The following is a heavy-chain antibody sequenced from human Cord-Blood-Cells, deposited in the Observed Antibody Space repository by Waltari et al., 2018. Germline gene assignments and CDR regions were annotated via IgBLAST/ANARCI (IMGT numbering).Heavy chain of an antibody. J-gene: IGHJ4*02. Sequence: EVQLVESGGVVVQPGGSLRLSCAASGFTFDDYAMHWVGQAPGKGLEWVSLISWDGGSTYYADSVKGRFTISRDNSKNSLYLQMNSLRAEDTALYYCAKSSPRYCSSTSCYFDYWGQGTLVTVSS. CDR1: GFTFDDYA. CDR3: AKSSPRYCSSTSCYFDY. CDR2: ISWDGGST. V-gene: IGHV3-43D*03. D-gene: IGHD2-2*01.